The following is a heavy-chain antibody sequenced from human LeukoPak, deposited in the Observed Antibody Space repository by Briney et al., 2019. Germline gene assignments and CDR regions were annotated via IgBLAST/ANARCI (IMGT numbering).Heavy chain of an antibody. D-gene: IGHD2-15*01. CDR2: INHSGST. CDR1: GGSFSGYY. Sequence: PSETLSLTCAVYGGSFSGYYWSWIRQPPGKGLEWIGEINHSGSTNYNPSLKSRVTISVDTSKNQFSLKLSSVTAADTAVYYCARAGRCSGGSCRPPQPKYFQHWGQGTLVTVSS. J-gene: IGHJ1*01. V-gene: IGHV4-34*01. CDR3: ARAGRCSGGSCRPPQPKYFQH.